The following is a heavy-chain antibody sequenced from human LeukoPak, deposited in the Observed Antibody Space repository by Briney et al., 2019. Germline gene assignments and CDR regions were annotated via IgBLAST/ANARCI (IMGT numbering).Heavy chain of an antibody. J-gene: IGHJ4*02. CDR3: ARARYYYGSGSYSDY. V-gene: IGHV1-18*01. CDR2: ISAYNGNT. D-gene: IGHD3-10*01. Sequence: ASVKVSCKASGYTFTSYGISWVRQAPGQGLEWMGWISAYNGNTNYAQKLQGRVTMTTDTSTSTAYMELRSLRSDDTAVYYCARARYYYGSGSYSDYWGQGTLVTVSS. CDR1: GYTFTSYG.